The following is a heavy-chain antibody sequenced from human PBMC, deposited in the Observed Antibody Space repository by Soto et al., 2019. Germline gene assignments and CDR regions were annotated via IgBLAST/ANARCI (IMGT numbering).Heavy chain of an antibody. D-gene: IGHD3-22*01. J-gene: IGHJ6*03. V-gene: IGHV4-59*08. CDR1: GGSISGHY. Sequence: QVQLQESGPGLVKPSETLSLSCSVSGGSISGHYWSWVRQTPGKGLEWIGYMYYSGSTNYNPSLKSRVTISVDTSKNHFSLRLTSVTAADTAVYYCARGAYDERMWNYYDMDVWGKGTTVTVSS. CDR3: ARGAYDERMWNYYDMDV. CDR2: MYYSGST.